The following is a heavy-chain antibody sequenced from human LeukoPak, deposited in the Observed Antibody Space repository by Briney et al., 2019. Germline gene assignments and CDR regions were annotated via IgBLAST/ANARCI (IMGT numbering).Heavy chain of an antibody. J-gene: IGHJ4*02. CDR3: ATRRIAVAAPFDY. D-gene: IGHD6-19*01. CDR2: IYYSGST. Sequence: SETLSLTCAVSGASITSYYWSWIRQPPGKGLEGIGYIYYSGSTNYNPSLTSRVTMSVDTSKNEFSLKLSSVPTADTAVYYCATRRIAVAAPFDYWGQGTLVTVSS. CDR1: GASITSYY. V-gene: IGHV4-59*01.